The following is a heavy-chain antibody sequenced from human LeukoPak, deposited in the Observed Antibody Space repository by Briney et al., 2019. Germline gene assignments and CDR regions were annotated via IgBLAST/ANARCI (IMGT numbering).Heavy chain of an antibody. Sequence: GESMRLSCAASGFCFSESYSSWIRKTPGRGLEWVAYISGSGSSMYYADAVKGRFTISRDNARNSLYLYMSSLRADDTAVFYCARGKRRFDYWGQGTLVTVSS. CDR3: ARGKRRFDY. CDR1: GFCFSESY. CDR2: ISGSGSSM. V-gene: IGHV3-11*01. J-gene: IGHJ4*02.